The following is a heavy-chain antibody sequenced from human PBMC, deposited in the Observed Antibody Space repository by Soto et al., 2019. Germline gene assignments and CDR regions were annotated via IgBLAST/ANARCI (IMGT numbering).Heavy chain of an antibody. CDR1: GYTFTSYA. CDR3: ASGLIYDSSGYYRKYFDY. Sequence: ASVKVSCKASGYTFTSYAMHWVRQAPGQRLEWMGWINAGNGNKKYSQKFQGRVTITRATSASTAYMELSSLRSEDTAVYYCASGLIYDSSGYYRKYFDYWGQGTLVTVSS. D-gene: IGHD3-22*01. CDR2: INAGNGNK. V-gene: IGHV1-3*01. J-gene: IGHJ4*02.